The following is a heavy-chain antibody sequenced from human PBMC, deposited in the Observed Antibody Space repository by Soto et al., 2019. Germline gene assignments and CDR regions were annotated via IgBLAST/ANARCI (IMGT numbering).Heavy chain of an antibody. CDR3: AKDRPLYYYDSSGYYPYYFDY. J-gene: IGHJ4*02. CDR2: IKQDGSEK. V-gene: IGHV3-7*03. D-gene: IGHD3-22*01. CDR1: GFTFSDYY. Sequence: GGSLRLSCAASGFTFSDYYMSWIRQAPGKGLEWVANIKQDGSEKYYVDSVKGRFTISRDNAKNSLYLQMNSLRAEDTAVYYCAKDRPLYYYDSSGYYPYYFDYWGQGTLVTVSS.